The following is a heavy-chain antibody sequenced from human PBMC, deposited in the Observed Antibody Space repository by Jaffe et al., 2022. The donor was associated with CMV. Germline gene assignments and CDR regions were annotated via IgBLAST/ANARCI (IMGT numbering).Heavy chain of an antibody. D-gene: IGHD3-3*01. Sequence: QVTLKESGPVLVKPTETLTLTCTVSGFSLSNARMGVSWIRQPPGKALEWLAHIFSNDEKSYSTSLKSRLTISKDTSKSQVVLTMTNMDPVDTATYYCARIRRYNFAGSDDGYYYYYGMDVWGQGTTVTVSS. CDR2: IFSNDEK. J-gene: IGHJ6*02. CDR1: GFSLSNARMG. CDR3: ARIRRYNFAGSDDGYYYYYGMDV. V-gene: IGHV2-26*01.